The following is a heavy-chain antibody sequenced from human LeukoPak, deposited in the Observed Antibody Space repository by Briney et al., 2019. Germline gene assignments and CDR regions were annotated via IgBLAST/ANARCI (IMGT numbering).Heavy chain of an antibody. CDR1: GFTVSSNY. V-gene: IGHV3-53*01. D-gene: IGHD6-13*01. CDR2: IYSGGST. J-gene: IGHJ5*02. CDR3: ARNRAAAGTGWLDP. Sequence: GGSLRLSCAASGFTVSSNYMSWVRQAPGKGLEWVSVIYSGGSTYYADSVKGRFTISRDNSKNTLYLQMNSLRAEDTAVYYCARNRAAAGTGWLDPWGQGTLVTVSS.